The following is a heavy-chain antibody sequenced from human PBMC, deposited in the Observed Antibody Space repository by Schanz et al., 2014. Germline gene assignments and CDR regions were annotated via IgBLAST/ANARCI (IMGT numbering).Heavy chain of an antibody. CDR1: GFTFSSYA. Sequence: EVQLVESGGGLVKPGGSLRLSCAASGFTFSSYAMSWVRQAPGKGLEWVSALSGSGGSTYYAGSVKGRFSISRDYSKNTLYLQMSSLRAEDTAIYYCAKLSSSGRLAGYFDYWGQGALVTVSS. J-gene: IGHJ4*02. V-gene: IGHV3-23*04. CDR2: LSGSGGST. D-gene: IGHD6-19*01. CDR3: AKLSSSGRLAGYFDY.